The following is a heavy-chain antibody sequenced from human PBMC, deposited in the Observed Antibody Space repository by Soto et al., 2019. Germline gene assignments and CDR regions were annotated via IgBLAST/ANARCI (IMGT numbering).Heavy chain of an antibody. D-gene: IGHD1-26*01. CDR1: GASITFGGYS. J-gene: IGHJ4*02. CDR3: ARGGGSDSFDY. Sequence: SETLSLTCTVSGASITFGGYSWSWIRQTPGKGLEWIGYIDHLETTFYNPSFESRLTLSIDRAKNQFSLKLHSMSAADRAVYFCARGGGSDSFDYWGQGILVTVSS. V-gene: IGHV4-30-2*01. CDR2: IDHLETT.